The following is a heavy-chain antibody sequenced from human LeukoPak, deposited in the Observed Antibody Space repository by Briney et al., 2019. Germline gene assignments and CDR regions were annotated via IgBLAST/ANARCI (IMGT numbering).Heavy chain of an antibody. Sequence: ASVKVSCKASGYTFTSYYMHWVRQAPGKGLEWMGIINPSGGSTSYAQKFQGRVTMTRDMSTSTVYMVLSSMRTEDTTVYYCAREGTGVSSPYFALDIWGQGTMVTVSS. J-gene: IGHJ3*02. D-gene: IGHD3-9*01. CDR3: AREGTGVSSPYFALDI. CDR2: INPSGGST. CDR1: GYTFTSYY. V-gene: IGHV1-46*01.